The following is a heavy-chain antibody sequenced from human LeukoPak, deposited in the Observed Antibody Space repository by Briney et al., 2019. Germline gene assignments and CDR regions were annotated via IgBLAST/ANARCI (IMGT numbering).Heavy chain of an antibody. CDR3: AKDINWASFES. CDR1: GFTFSSYG. Sequence: PPGGSLRLSCAASGFTFSSYGMNWVRQAPGKGLEWVSGIIGSGGTTYYADSVKGRFTVSRDNSKNTLYLQMNSLRAEDTALYYCAKDINWASFESWGQGTLVTVSS. V-gene: IGHV3-23*01. CDR2: IIGSGGTT. J-gene: IGHJ4*02. D-gene: IGHD7-27*01.